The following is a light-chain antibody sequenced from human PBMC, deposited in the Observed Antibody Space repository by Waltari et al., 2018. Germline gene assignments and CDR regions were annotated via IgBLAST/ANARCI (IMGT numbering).Light chain of an antibody. J-gene: IGLJ2*01. CDR3: SSYSTISSPVQ. CDR1: SSDIGVDNY. V-gene: IGLV2-14*01. Sequence: HSSLTQPASVSGSPGQSITISCTGTSSDIGVDNYVSWYQQYPGKAPKVIIYDVTKRPAGVANRFSGSKAGNTASLTISGLQAEDEADYYCSSYSTISSPVQFGGGTTLTVL. CDR2: DVT.